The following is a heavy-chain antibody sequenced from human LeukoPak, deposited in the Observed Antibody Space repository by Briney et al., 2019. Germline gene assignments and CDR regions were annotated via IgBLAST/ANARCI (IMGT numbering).Heavy chain of an antibody. CDR2: IRYDGSNK. Sequence: PGGSLRLSCAASGFTFSSYGMEWVRQAPGKGLEWVAFIRYDGSNKYYADSVKGRFTISRDNSKNTLYLQMNSLRAEDTAVYYCARVRVSSLWYNWNHPLDYWGQGTLVTVSS. CDR1: GFTFSSYG. V-gene: IGHV3-30*02. CDR3: ARVRVSSLWYNWNHPLDY. J-gene: IGHJ4*02. D-gene: IGHD1-20*01.